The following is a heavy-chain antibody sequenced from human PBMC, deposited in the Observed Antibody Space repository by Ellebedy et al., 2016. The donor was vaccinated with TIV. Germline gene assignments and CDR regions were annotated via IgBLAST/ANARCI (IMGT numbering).Heavy chain of an antibody. V-gene: IGHV3-7*01. CDR1: GFTFSTYW. CDR2: TNQDGSEK. CDR3: AVGFSSGY. Sequence: GESLKISCAASGFTFSTYWMGWVRQAAGKGLEWVANTNQDGSEKYYVDSVMGRFTISRDNAKNSLYLQMNSLRAEDTAVYYCAVGFSSGYWGQGTLVTVSS. D-gene: IGHD6-19*01. J-gene: IGHJ4*02.